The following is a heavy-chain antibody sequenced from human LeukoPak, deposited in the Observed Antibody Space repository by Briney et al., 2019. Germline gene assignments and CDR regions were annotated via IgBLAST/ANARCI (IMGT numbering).Heavy chain of an antibody. J-gene: IGHJ5*02. CDR3: AREASSSWYGNRWFDP. V-gene: IGHV4-59*01. CDR1: GGSISSYY. D-gene: IGHD6-13*01. CDR2: IYYSGST. Sequence: SETLSLTCTVSGGSISSYYWSWIRQPPGKGLEWIGYIYYSGSTNYNPSLKSRVTISVDTSKNQFSLKLSSVTAADTAVYYCAREASSSWYGNRWFDPWGQGTLVTVSS.